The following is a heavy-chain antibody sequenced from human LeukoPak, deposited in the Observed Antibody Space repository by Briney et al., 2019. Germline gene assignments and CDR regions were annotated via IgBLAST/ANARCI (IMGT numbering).Heavy chain of an antibody. CDR2: INPNSGGT. J-gene: IGHJ4*02. CDR1: GYTFTSYG. D-gene: IGHD4-23*01. CDR3: ARDLRGGNSGAY. V-gene: IGHV1-2*06. Sequence: ASVKVSCKASGYTFTSYGISWVRQAPGQGLEWMGRINPNSGGTNSAQKFQGRVTMTRDTSISTAYMELSSLRSDDTAVYYCARDLRGGNSGAYWGQGTLVTVSS.